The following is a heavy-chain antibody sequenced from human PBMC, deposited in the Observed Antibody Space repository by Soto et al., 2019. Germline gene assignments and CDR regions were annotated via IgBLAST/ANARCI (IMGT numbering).Heavy chain of an antibody. D-gene: IGHD3-3*01. CDR2: ISYDGSNK. V-gene: IGHV3-30*18. CDR1: GFTFSSYG. CDR3: AKARALEWLLYFDY. J-gene: IGHJ4*02. Sequence: GGSLRLSCAASGFTFSSYGMHWVRQAPGKGLEWVAVISYDGSNKYYADSVKGRFTISRDNSKNTLYLQMNSLRAEDTAVYYCAKARALEWLLYFDYWGQGTLVTVSS.